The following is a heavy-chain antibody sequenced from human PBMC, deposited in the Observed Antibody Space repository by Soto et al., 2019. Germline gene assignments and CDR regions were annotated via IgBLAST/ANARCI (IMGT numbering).Heavy chain of an antibody. D-gene: IGHD2-2*01. CDR2: IYYSGST. Sequence: QVQLQESGPGLVKPSQTLSLTCTVSGGSISSGGYYWSWIRQHPGKGLEWIGYIYYSGSTYYNPSLQSRITISVDTSKNQFSLKLSSVTAADTAVYYCARFWGGPAAIYYYYGMDVWGQGTTVTVSS. J-gene: IGHJ6*02. CDR3: ARFWGGPAAIYYYYGMDV. CDR1: GGSISSGGYY. V-gene: IGHV4-31*03.